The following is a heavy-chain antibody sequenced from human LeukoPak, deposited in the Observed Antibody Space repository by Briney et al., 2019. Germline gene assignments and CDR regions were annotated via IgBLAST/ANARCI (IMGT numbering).Heavy chain of an antibody. D-gene: IGHD2-2*01. Sequence: SETLSLTCTVSGDSVSSGSYYWSWIRQPPGKGLEWIGYIYYSGSAHYNPSLKSRVTISVDTSKNQFSLKLSSVTAADTAVYYCARGPPYCSSTSCYGFDAFDIWGQGTMVTVSS. CDR1: GDSVSSGSYY. CDR3: ARGPPYCSSTSCYGFDAFDI. J-gene: IGHJ3*02. CDR2: IYYSGSA. V-gene: IGHV4-61*01.